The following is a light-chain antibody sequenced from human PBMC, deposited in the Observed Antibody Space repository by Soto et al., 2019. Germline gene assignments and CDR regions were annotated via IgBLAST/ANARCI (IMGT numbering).Light chain of an antibody. J-gene: IGLJ3*02. V-gene: IGLV1-51*02. Sequence: QSVLTQPPSVSAAPGQKVTISCSGSSSNIGNNYVSWYQQLPGTAPKLLIYENNKRPSGISDRFSGSKSGTSATLGITGLQTGDEADYYCGTWDSSLSAWVFGGGTKVTVL. CDR3: GTWDSSLSAWV. CDR1: SSNIGNNY. CDR2: ENN.